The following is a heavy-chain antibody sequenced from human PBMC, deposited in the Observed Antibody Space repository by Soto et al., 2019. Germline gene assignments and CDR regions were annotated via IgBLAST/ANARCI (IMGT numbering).Heavy chain of an antibody. CDR3: ARVATNYDIFAGDDKSRRFDY. D-gene: IGHD3-9*01. Sequence: QVQLVQSGAEVKKPGASVKVSCKASGYTFTSYGISGVRQAPGQGLEWMGWISAYNVNTNYAQKLQGRVTMTTDNSTGTAYMELRSLRSDDTAVYYCARVATNYDIFAGDDKSRRFDYWGQGTLVTVSS. V-gene: IGHV1-18*01. CDR1: GYTFTSYG. J-gene: IGHJ4*02. CDR2: ISAYNVNT.